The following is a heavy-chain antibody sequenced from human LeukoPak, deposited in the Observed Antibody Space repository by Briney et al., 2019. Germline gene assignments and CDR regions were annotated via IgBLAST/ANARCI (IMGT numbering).Heavy chain of an antibody. V-gene: IGHV3-23*01. CDR2: ISGSGGST. CDR1: GFTLSSYA. Sequence: PGGSLRLSCVASGFTLSSYAMSWVRQASGKGLEWVSAISGSGGSTYYADSVKGRFTISRDNSKNTLYLQMNSLRAEDTAVYYCARDRAISAAQSMDVWGKGTTVTVSS. D-gene: IGHD3-3*01. CDR3: ARDRAISAAQSMDV. J-gene: IGHJ6*04.